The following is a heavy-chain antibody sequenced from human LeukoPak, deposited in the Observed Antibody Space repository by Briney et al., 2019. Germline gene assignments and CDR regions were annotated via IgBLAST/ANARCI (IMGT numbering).Heavy chain of an antibody. CDR2: MKPNSGNT. CDR3: ARVGGRFLEWLTPYYYYYGMDV. J-gene: IGHJ6*02. Sequence: ASVKVSCKASGGTFNSYAISWVRQAPGQGLEWMGWMKPNSGNTGYAQKFQGRVTMTRNTSISTAYMELSRLRSEDTAVYYCARVGGRFLEWLTPYYYYYGMDVWGQGTTVTVSS. V-gene: IGHV1-8*02. CDR1: GGTFNSYA. D-gene: IGHD3-3*01.